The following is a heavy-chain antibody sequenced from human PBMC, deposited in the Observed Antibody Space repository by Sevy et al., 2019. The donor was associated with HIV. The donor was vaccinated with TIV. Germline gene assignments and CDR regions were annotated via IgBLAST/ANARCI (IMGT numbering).Heavy chain of an antibody. CDR3: AREFWRAERGMDV. V-gene: IGHV3-74*01. CDR2: INSDGSGT. J-gene: IGHJ6*02. Sequence: GESLKISCAASGFTFSSYWMHWVRQAPGKGLVWVSRINSDGSGTSYADSVKGLFTISRDNAKNTLYLQMNSLRAEDTAVYYCAREFWRAERGMDVWGQGTTVTDSS. CDR1: GFTFSSYW. D-gene: IGHD3-3*01.